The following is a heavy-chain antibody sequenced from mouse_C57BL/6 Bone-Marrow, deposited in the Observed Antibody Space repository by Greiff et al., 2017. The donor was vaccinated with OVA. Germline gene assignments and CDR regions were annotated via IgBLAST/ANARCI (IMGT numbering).Heavy chain of an antibody. D-gene: IGHD3-3*01. CDR2: IRSKSNNYAT. Sequence: GGGLVQPKGSLKLSCAASGFSFNTYAMNWVRQAPGKGLEWVARIRSKSNNYATYYADSVKDRFTISRDDSESMLYLQMNNLKTEDTAMYYCVKHWGTYYFDYWGQGTTLTVSS. V-gene: IGHV10-1*01. CDR1: GFSFNTYA. J-gene: IGHJ2*01. CDR3: VKHWGTYYFDY.